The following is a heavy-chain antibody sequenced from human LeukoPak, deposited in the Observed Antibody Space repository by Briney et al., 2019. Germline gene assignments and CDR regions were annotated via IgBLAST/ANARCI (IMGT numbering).Heavy chain of an antibody. Sequence: SVKVSCKASGGTFSSYAISWVRQAPGQGLEWMGGIIPIFGTANYAQKFQGRVTITADKSTSTAYMELSSLRSEDTAVYYCARALGYYNDSSGYYEGYWGQGTLVTVSS. CDR3: ARALGYYNDSSGYYEGY. D-gene: IGHD3-22*01. J-gene: IGHJ4*02. CDR1: GGTFSSYA. V-gene: IGHV1-69*06. CDR2: IIPIFGTA.